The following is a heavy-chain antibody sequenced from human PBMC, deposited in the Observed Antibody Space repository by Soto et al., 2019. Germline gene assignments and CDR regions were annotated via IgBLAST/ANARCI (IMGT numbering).Heavy chain of an antibody. Sequence: QVQLQQWGAGLLKPSETLSLTCAVYGGSFSGYYWNWIRQPPGKGLEWIGEINHSGSTNYNPSLKSRVTKSVDTSENQFSLKLSSVPAADTAVYYCARGWGRIFDYWGQGTLVTVSS. J-gene: IGHJ4*02. V-gene: IGHV4-34*01. D-gene: IGHD7-27*01. CDR1: GGSFSGYY. CDR2: INHSGST. CDR3: ARGWGRIFDY.